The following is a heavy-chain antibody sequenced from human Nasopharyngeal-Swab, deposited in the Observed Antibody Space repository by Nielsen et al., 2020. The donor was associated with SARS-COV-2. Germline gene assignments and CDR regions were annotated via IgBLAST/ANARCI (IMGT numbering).Heavy chain of an antibody. Sequence: VCQAPGKGLEWVSGICWTSGSIGYADSVKGRFTISRDNAKNSLYLQMNRLRAEDTALNYCAKVLGPMVRGVIGYFDYWGQGTLVTVSS. J-gene: IGHJ4*02. V-gene: IGHV3-9*01. CDR3: AKVLGPMVRGVIGYFDY. D-gene: IGHD3-10*01. CDR2: ICWTSGSI.